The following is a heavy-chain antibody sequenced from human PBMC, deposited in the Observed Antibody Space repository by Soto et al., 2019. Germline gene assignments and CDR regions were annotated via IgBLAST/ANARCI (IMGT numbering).Heavy chain of an antibody. CDR2: ISTYNRNT. Sequence: ASVKVSCKASGYTFTKYGIGWVRQAPGQGLEWMGWISTYNRNTNYAQKLQGRVTMTTDTSTSTAYMELRSLRSDDTALYYCARARYFDWVSEKYYLDYWGQGTLVTVSS. J-gene: IGHJ4*02. D-gene: IGHD3-9*01. CDR1: GYTFTKYG. V-gene: IGHV1-18*01. CDR3: ARARYFDWVSEKYYLDY.